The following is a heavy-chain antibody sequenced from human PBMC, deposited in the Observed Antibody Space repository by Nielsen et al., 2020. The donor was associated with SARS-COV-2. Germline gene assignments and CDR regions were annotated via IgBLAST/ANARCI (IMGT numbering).Heavy chain of an antibody. J-gene: IGHJ5*02. D-gene: IGHD4-17*01. V-gene: IGHV3-30-3*01. Sequence: WIRQPPGKGLEWVAVISYDGSNKYYADSVKGRFTISRDNSKNTLYLQMNSLRAEDTAVYYCARGGEGMTTKSWWFDPWGQGTLVTVSS. CDR3: ARGGEGMTTKSWWFDP. CDR2: ISYDGSNK.